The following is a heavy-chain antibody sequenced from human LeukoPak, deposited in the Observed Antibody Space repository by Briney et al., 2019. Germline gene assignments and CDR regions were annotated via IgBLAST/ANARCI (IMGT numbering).Heavy chain of an antibody. J-gene: IGHJ4*02. CDR3: ACSGYDSPPDY. Sequence: ASVKVSCKASGGTFSSYAISWVRQAPGQGLEWMGRIIPILGIASYAQKFQGRVTITADKSTSTAYMELSSLRSEDTAVYYCACSGYDSPPDYWGQGTLVTVSS. D-gene: IGHD5-12*01. CDR1: GGTFSSYA. V-gene: IGHV1-69*04. CDR2: IIPILGIA.